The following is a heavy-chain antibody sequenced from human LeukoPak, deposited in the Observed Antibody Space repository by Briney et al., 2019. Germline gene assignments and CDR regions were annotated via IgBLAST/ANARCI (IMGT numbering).Heavy chain of an antibody. V-gene: IGHV3-23*01. Sequence: GGSLRLSCAASGFTFSSYAMSWVRQAPGEGRECVSSISGRGGSTYYADSVKGRFTISRDNSKNTLYLQMNSLRAEDTAVYYCAKASPKSLLWFGELLARGYYGMDVWGQGTTVTVSS. CDR3: AKASPKSLLWFGELLARGYYGMDV. CDR1: GFTFSSYA. CDR2: ISGRGGST. D-gene: IGHD3-10*01. J-gene: IGHJ6*02.